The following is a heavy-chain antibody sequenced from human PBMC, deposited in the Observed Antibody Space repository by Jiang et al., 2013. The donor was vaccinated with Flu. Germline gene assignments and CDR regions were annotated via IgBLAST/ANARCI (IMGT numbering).Heavy chain of an antibody. CDR2: INTNTGNP. CDR3: AGSGRDYGYFES. Sequence: QSGSELKKTGASVKASCKASGNTFTNYTLNWVRQAPGHGLEWMGRINTNTGNPTYAQGFTGRFVFSLDTSVSTAYLQINSLKAEDTAVYFCAGSGRDYGYFESCGQGTLVTVSS. J-gene: IGHJ4*02. V-gene: IGHV7-4-1*02. D-gene: IGHD4-17*01. CDR1: GNTFTNYT.